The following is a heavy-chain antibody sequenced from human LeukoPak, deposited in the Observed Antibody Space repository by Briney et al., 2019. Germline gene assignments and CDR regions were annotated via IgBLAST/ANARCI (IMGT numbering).Heavy chain of an antibody. D-gene: IGHD6-13*01. J-gene: IGHJ4*02. Sequence: PSETLSLTCTVSGGSLSSHYWSWIRQPPGKGLEWIGYIYYSGSTNYNPSLKSRVTISDDTSKNQFSLKLSSVTAADTAVYYWAGSSSWPYYFDYWGQGTLVTVSS. CDR2: IYYSGST. CDR1: GGSLSSHY. V-gene: IGHV4-59*11. CDR3: AGSSSWPYYFDY.